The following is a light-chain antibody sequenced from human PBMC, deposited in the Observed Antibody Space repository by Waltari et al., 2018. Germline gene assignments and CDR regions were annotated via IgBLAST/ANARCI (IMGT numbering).Light chain of an antibody. CDR3: QQRSDWPRP. CDR2: DAS. Sequence: EIVLTQSPVTLSLSPGERATLSCRASQSVSRYLAWFQQKPGQAPRLLIYDASNRATGIPARFSGSGSGTDFTLTISSLEPEDFAVYYCQQRSDWPRPFGQGTKLAIK. CDR1: QSVSRY. J-gene: IGKJ2*01. V-gene: IGKV3-11*01.